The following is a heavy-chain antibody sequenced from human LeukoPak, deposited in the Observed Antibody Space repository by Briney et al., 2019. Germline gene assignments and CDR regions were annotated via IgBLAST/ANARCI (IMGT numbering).Heavy chain of an antibody. CDR3: ARSPVGVRKKHDF. D-gene: IGHD3-10*01. J-gene: IGHJ4*02. CDR2: MNPTSGHT. Sequence: APVKVSRKASGYTFTSYDLNWVRQATGQGLEWMGWMNPTSGHTGYAQNFQGRVTMTRDTSISTAYMELNSLTSEDTAVYYCARSPVGVRKKHDFWGQGTLVIVSS. CDR1: GYTFTSYD. V-gene: IGHV1-8*01.